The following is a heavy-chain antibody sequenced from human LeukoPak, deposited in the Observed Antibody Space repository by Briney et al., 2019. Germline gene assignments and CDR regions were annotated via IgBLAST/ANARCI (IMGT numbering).Heavy chain of an antibody. Sequence: GGSLRLSCAASGFTFSSYSMNWVRQAPGKGLEWISYISSRSSTIYYADSVKGRFTISRDNAKSSLYLQMNSLRAEDTAVYYCARDNGHGRATGDYWGQGTLVTVSS. CDR2: ISSRSSTI. D-gene: IGHD2-8*01. CDR1: GFTFSSYS. CDR3: ARDNGHGRATGDY. J-gene: IGHJ4*02. V-gene: IGHV3-48*04.